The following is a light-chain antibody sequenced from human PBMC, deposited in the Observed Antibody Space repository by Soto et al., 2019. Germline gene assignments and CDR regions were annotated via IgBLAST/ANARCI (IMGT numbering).Light chain of an antibody. CDR1: QSVSTS. CDR3: QVRDVWPT. V-gene: IGKV3-11*01. J-gene: IGKJ1*01. CDR2: DAS. Sequence: IVLTQSPATLSLSPGERAALSCRASQSVSTSLAWYQHKPGQAPRLIIYDASKRAPGITARFSGSGSGTDFTLTISSLEPEDFAVYYCQVRDVWPTFGQGTKVEIK.